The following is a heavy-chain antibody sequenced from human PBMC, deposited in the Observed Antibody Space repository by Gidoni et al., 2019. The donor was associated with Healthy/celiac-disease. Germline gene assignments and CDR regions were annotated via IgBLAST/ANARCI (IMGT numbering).Heavy chain of an antibody. V-gene: IGHV1-2*02. CDR2: INPNSGGT. D-gene: IGHD3-3*01. CDR3: ARDQGIIGVGVMDV. CDR1: GYTFRGYY. Sequence: QVQLVQSGAEVKKPGASVKVSRKASGYTFRGYYMHWVRQAPGQGLEWMGWINPNSGGTNYAQKFQGRVTMTRDTSISTVYMELSRLRSDDTAVYYCARDQGIIGVGVMDVWGQGTTVTVSS. J-gene: IGHJ6*02.